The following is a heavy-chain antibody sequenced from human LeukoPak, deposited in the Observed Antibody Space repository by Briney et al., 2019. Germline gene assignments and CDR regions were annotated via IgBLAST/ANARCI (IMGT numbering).Heavy chain of an antibody. D-gene: IGHD3-22*01. CDR1: GGSFSGYY. J-gene: IGHJ3*02. CDR3: ASRYYYDSSAYGNI. Sequence: SETPSLTCAVYGGSFSGYYWSWIRQPPGKGLEWIGEINHSGSTNYNPSLKSRVTISVDMSKNQFSLKLSSVTAADTAVYYCASRYYYDSSAYGNIWGQGTMVTVSS. V-gene: IGHV4-34*01. CDR2: INHSGST.